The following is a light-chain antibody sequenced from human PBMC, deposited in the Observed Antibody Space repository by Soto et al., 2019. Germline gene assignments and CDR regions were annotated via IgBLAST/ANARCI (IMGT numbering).Light chain of an antibody. CDR3: SSYTTSTTVV. CDR1: SSDVGAYDY. V-gene: IGLV2-14*01. CDR2: DVS. J-gene: IGLJ3*02. Sequence: QSALTQPASVSGSPGQSITISCTGTSSDVGAYDYVSWYQQHPGNAPKLLISDVSKRPSGVSNRFSGSKSGNTASLTISGLQDEDEADYYCSSYTTSTTVVFGGGTQLTVL.